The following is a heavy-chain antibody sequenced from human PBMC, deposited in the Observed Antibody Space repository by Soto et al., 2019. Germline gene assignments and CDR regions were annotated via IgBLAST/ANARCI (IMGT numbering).Heavy chain of an antibody. CDR2: IIPILGIA. J-gene: IGHJ5*02. Sequence: AVKVSCKASGGTFSSYTISWVRQAPGQGLEWMGRIIPILGIANYAQKFQGRVTITADKSTSTAYMELSSLRSEDTAVYYCARDARSSFDWFDPWGQGTLVTVSS. V-gene: IGHV1-69*04. CDR1: GGTFSSYT. CDR3: ARDARSSFDWFDP.